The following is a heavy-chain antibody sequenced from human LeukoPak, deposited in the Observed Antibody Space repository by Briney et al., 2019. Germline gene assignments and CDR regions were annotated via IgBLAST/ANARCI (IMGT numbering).Heavy chain of an antibody. CDR1: GFTFTTFN. J-gene: IGHJ4*02. CDR3: ASRDGSYGY. V-gene: IGHV3-21*01. Sequence: PGGSLRLSCAASGFTFTTFNMNWVRQSPGKGLEWVSCISSSSDYIYYADSVKGRFTISRDNAKNSLYLQMNSLRAEDTAVYYCASRDGSYGYWGQGTLVTVSS. D-gene: IGHD1-26*01. CDR2: ISSSSDYI.